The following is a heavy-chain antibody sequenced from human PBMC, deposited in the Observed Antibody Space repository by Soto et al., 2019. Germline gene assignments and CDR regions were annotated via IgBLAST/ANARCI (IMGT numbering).Heavy chain of an antibody. CDR3: ARSGYSYGYGYYYYGMDV. CDR1: GGSFSGYY. V-gene: IGHV4-34*01. J-gene: IGHJ6*02. CDR2: INHSGST. Sequence: SETLSLTCAVYGGSFSGYYWSWIRQPPGKGLEWIGEINHSGSTNYNPSLKSRVTISVDASKNQFSLKLSSVTAADTAVYYCARSGYSYGYGYYYYGMDVWGQGTTVTVSS. D-gene: IGHD5-18*01.